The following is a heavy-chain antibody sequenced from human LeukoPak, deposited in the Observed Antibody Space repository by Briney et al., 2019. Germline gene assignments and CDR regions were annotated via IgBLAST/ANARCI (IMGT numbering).Heavy chain of an antibody. CDR2: VYYSGST. Sequence: SETLSLTCTVSGGSISSGGYYWSSIRQHPGKGLEWIGYVYYSGSTYYNPSLKSRVTISVDTSKNQFSLKLSSVTAADTAVYYCARSHRTMVRGVISNWFDPWGQGTLVTVSS. V-gene: IGHV4-31*03. J-gene: IGHJ5*02. CDR1: GGSISSGGYY. CDR3: ARSHRTMVRGVISNWFDP. D-gene: IGHD3-10*01.